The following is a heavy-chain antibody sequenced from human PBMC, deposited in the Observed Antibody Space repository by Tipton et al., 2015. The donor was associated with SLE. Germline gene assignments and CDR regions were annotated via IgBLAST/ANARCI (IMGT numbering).Heavy chain of an antibody. D-gene: IGHD3-9*01. V-gene: IGHV3-74*01. CDR1: GFKISDYW. CDR3: AKERDYDVLTGYHKGLYGMDV. CDR2: LNSDESST. J-gene: IGHJ6*02. Sequence: SLRLSCAASGFKISDYWMYWVRQAPGKGLVWVSRLNSDESSTGYADFVKGRFTISRDNAKNSLYLQMNSLRAEDTALYYCAKERDYDVLTGYHKGLYGMDVWGQGTTVTVSS.